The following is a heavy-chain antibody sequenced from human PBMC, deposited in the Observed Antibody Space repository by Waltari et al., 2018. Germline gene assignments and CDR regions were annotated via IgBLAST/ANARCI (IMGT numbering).Heavy chain of an antibody. Sequence: QLQLQESGPGLVKPSETLSLTCTVSGDSISSSSYYWGWIRQPPGKGLEWIGSIYYSGSTYYNPSLKSRVTISVDTSKNQFSLKLSSVTAADTAVYYCARIILGTKSPYYFDYWGQGTLVTVSS. CDR3: ARIILGTKSPYYFDY. J-gene: IGHJ4*02. D-gene: IGHD1-1*01. V-gene: IGHV4-39*01. CDR2: IYYSGST. CDR1: GDSISSSSYY.